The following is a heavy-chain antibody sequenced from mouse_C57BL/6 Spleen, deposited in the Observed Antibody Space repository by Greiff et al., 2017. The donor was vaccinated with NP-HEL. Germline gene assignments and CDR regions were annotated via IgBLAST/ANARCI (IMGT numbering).Heavy chain of an antibody. CDR2: IYPGDGDT. CDR1: GYAFSSYW. Sequence: QVHVKQSGAELVKPGASVKISCKASGYAFSSYWMNWVKQRPGKGLEWIGQIYPGDGDTNYNGKFKGKATLTADKSSSTAYMQLSSLTSEDSAVYFCASMSNYGFYYFGDWGQGTTLTVSS. J-gene: IGHJ2*01. V-gene: IGHV1-80*01. D-gene: IGHD2-5*01. CDR3: ASMSNYGFYYFGD.